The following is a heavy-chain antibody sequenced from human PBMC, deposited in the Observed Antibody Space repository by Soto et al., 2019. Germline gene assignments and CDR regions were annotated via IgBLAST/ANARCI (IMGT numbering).Heavy chain of an antibody. D-gene: IGHD6-6*01. J-gene: IGHJ6*02. CDR2: INPNSGGT. Sequence: ASVKVSCKASGYTFTGYYMHWVRQAPGQGLEWMGWINPNSGGTNYAQKFQGWVTMTRDTSISTAYMELSRLRSDDTAVYYCAYSSSPPGSYGMDVWGQGPTVPVSS. CDR1: GYTFTGYY. V-gene: IGHV1-2*04. CDR3: AYSSSPPGSYGMDV.